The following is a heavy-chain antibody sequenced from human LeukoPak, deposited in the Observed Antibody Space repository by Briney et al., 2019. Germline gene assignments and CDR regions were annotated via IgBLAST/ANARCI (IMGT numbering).Heavy chain of an antibody. CDR3: ARDDVVVPAAKPGLDY. D-gene: IGHD2-2*01. V-gene: IGHV3-21*01. Sequence: GGSLRLSCAASGFTFSSYSMNWVRQAPGKGLEWVSSISSSSSYIYYADSVKGRFTISRDNAKNSLYLQMNSLRAEDTAVFYCARDDVVVPAAKPGLDYWGQGTLVTVSS. J-gene: IGHJ4*02. CDR2: ISSSSSYI. CDR1: GFTFSSYS.